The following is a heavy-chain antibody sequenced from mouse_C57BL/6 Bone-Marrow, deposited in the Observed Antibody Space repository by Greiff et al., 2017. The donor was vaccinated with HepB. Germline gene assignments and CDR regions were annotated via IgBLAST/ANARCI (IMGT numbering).Heavy chain of an antibody. CDR3: ARREIYYGNYFFDY. V-gene: IGHV1-55*01. D-gene: IGHD2-1*01. CDR2: IYPGSGST. Sequence: VQLQQPGAELVKPGASVKMSCKASGYTFTSYWITWVKQRPGQGLEWIGDIYPGSGSTNYNEKFKSKATLTVDTSSSTAYMQLSSLTSEDSAVYYGARREIYYGNYFFDYWGQGTTLTVSS. J-gene: IGHJ2*01. CDR1: GYTFTSYW.